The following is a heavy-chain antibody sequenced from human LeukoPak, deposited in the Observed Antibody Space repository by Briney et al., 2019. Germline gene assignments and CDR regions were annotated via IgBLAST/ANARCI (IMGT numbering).Heavy chain of an antibody. CDR2: IYTSGST. CDR1: GGSISSYY. CDR3: ARGRDDFWSGRAFDI. V-gene: IGHV4-4*07. D-gene: IGHD3-3*01. J-gene: IGHJ3*02. Sequence: SETLSLTCTVSGGSISSYYWSWIRQPAGKGLEWIGRIYTSGSTNYNPSLMSRVTMSVDTSKDQFSLKLSSVTAADTAVYYCARGRDDFWSGRAFDIWGQGTMVTVSS.